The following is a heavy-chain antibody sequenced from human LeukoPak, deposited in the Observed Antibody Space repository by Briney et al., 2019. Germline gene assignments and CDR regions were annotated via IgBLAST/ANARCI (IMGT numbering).Heavy chain of an antibody. J-gene: IGHJ4*02. CDR3: ARVHTTVTTYYFDY. CDR1: GGSVSSGSYY. V-gene: IGHV4-61*01. D-gene: IGHD4-17*01. Sequence: SEALSLTCTVSGGSVSSGSYYWSWIRQPPGKGLEWIGYIYYSGSTNYNPSLKSRVTISVDTSKNQFSLKLSSVTAADTAVYYCARVHTTVTTYYFDYWGQGTLVTVSS. CDR2: IYYSGST.